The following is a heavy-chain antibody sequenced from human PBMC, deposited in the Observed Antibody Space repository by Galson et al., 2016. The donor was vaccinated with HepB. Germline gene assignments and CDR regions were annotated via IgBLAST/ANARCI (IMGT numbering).Heavy chain of an antibody. J-gene: IGHJ4*02. D-gene: IGHD6-13*01. Sequence: SLRLSCAASGFTFNNYGMTWVRQAPGKGLEWVSYISSSGTHTPYADSVRGRFTISRDNAKNSLYLEMNSLRAEDTAVYFCARVFETTAAGTYDYWGQGTLVTVSS. CDR2: ISSSGTHT. V-gene: IGHV3-11*06. CDR3: ARVFETTAAGTYDY. CDR1: GFTFNNYG.